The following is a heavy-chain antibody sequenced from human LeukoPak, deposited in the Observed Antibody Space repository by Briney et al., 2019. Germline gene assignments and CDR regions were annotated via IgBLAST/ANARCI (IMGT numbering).Heavy chain of an antibody. CDR1: GFTVSSNY. V-gene: IGHV3-53*01. CDR2: IYSGGST. D-gene: IGHD3-3*01. Sequence: GGSLRLSCAASGFTVSSNYMSWVRQAPGKGLEWVSVIYSGGSTYYADSVKGRFTISRDNSKNTLYLQMNSLRAEDTAVYYCARDGFLEWFPYYYYGMDVWGQGTTVTVSS. J-gene: IGHJ6*02. CDR3: ARDGFLEWFPYYYYGMDV.